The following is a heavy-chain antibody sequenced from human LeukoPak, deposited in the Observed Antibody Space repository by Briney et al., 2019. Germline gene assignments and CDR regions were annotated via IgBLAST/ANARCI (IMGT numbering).Heavy chain of an antibody. CDR3: AKDYYDSSGYYWRYYYYMDV. Sequence: PGGSLRLSCAASGFTFSSYVMHWVRQAPGKGLEWVAIISYDGSNEYYADSVKGRFTISRDSSKNTLYLQMNSLRAEDTAVYYCAKDYYDSSGYYWRYYYYMDVWGKGTTVTISS. J-gene: IGHJ6*03. CDR1: GFTFSSYV. V-gene: IGHV3-30*01. CDR2: ISYDGSNE. D-gene: IGHD3-22*01.